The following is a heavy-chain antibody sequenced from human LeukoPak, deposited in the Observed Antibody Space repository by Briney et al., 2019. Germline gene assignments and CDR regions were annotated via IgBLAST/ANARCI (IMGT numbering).Heavy chain of an antibody. J-gene: IGHJ4*02. D-gene: IGHD4-17*01. CDR3: ARQPATVTTHFDY. CDR1: GGSISSSSYY. Sequence: SETLSLTCTVSGGSISSSSYYWGWIRQPPGKGLEWIGSIYYSGSTYYNPSLKSRVTISVYTSKNQFSLKLSTVTAADTAVYYCARQPATVTTHFDYWGQGTLVTVSS. CDR2: IYYSGST. V-gene: IGHV4-39*01.